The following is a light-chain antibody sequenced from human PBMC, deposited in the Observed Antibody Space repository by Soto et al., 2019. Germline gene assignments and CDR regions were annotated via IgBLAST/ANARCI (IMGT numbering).Light chain of an antibody. Sequence: EIVLTQSPATLSLSPGERATLSCRASQSVSRYLAWYQQKPGQAPRLLFYDASNRATGIPARFSGSGSGTDFTLTISSLEPEDFAVYYCQQRSSWITFGQGTRLEI. V-gene: IGKV3-11*01. J-gene: IGKJ5*01. CDR3: QQRSSWIT. CDR2: DAS. CDR1: QSVSRY.